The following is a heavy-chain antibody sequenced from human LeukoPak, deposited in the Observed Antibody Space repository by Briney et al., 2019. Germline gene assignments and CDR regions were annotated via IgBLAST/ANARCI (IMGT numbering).Heavy chain of an antibody. D-gene: IGHD7-27*01. CDR3: ARGVLTGDYWYFDL. J-gene: IGHJ2*01. Sequence: SQTLSLTCAISGNSVSSNSDAWNWIRQSPSRGLEWLGRTYYRSKWYNDYALSVKGRITINPDTSKNQFSLQLNSVTPEDTAVYFCARGVLTGDYWYFDLWGRGTLVTVSS. CDR2: TYYRSKWYN. CDR1: GNSVSSNSDA. V-gene: IGHV6-1*01.